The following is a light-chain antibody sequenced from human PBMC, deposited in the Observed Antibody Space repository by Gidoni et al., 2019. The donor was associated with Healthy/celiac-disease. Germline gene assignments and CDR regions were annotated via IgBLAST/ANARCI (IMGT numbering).Light chain of an antibody. Sequence: DIQMTQSPSSLSASVGDRVTITCQASQGISNYLNWYQQKPGKAPKLLIYDASNLETGVPSRFSGSGSGTDFTFTISSLQPEDIATYYCQQYDNLHLTFGQGTRLEIK. J-gene: IGKJ5*01. CDR2: DAS. V-gene: IGKV1-33*01. CDR3: QQYDNLHLT. CDR1: QGISNY.